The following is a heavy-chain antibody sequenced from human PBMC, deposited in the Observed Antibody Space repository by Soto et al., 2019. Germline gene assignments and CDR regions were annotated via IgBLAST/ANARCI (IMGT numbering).Heavy chain of an antibody. D-gene: IGHD1-1*01. V-gene: IGHV3-53*01. CDR2: ISEQGTA. CDR1: GFSVRDKY. Sequence: GGSLRLSCAASGFSVRDKYMTWGRQAPGQGLEWVSLISEQGTAVHADSVKGRFTISRDISKKALYLEMNNLRADDTALYYCATSIHNFGPHAFEIWGQGTMVTVSS. CDR3: ATSIHNFGPHAFEI. J-gene: IGHJ3*02.